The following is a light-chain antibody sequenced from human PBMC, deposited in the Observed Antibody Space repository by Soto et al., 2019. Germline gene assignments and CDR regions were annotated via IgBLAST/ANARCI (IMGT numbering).Light chain of an antibody. CDR1: QSLSSSY. CDR2: GAS. Sequence: EIVLTQSPGTLSLSPGERATLSCRASQSLSSSYLAWYQQKPGQAPRLLIYGASNRATGIPDRFSGSGSGTDFTLTISRVEPEDFAVYYCQQYGTSPRTFGQGTKVEIK. CDR3: QQYGTSPRT. V-gene: IGKV3-20*01. J-gene: IGKJ1*01.